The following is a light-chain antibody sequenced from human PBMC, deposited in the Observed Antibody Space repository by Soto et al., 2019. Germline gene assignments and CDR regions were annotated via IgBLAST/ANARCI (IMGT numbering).Light chain of an antibody. J-gene: IGLJ3*02. V-gene: IGLV2-23*01. CDR1: SSDVVSYNL. Sequence: QSALTQPASVSGSPGQSITIPCTGTSSDVVSYNLVSWYQQHPGKAPELMIYEGSKRPSGVSNRFSGSKSGNTASLTISGLQAEDEADYYCCSYAGSSTSWVFGGGTKLTVL. CDR3: CSYAGSSTSWV. CDR2: EGS.